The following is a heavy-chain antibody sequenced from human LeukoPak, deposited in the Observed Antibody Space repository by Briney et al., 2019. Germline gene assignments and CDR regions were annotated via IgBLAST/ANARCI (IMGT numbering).Heavy chain of an antibody. J-gene: IGHJ4*02. CDR2: IIPVLGIA. D-gene: IGHD4-23*01. CDR1: GGTFSSYA. CDR3: ARASTVVTPWGY. Sequence: SVKVSCKASGGTFSSYAISWVRQAPGQGLEWMGRIIPVLGIANYAQKFQGRVTITADKSTSTAYMELSSLRSEDMAVYYCARASTVVTPWGYWGQGTLVTVSS. V-gene: IGHV1-69*04.